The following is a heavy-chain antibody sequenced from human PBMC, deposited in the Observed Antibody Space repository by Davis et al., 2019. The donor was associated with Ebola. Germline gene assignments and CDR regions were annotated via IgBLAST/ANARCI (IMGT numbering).Heavy chain of an antibody. V-gene: IGHV1-58*02. CDR2: IVVGSGNT. CDR3: ASHYCSGGSCYWGWFDP. Sequence: AASVKVSCKASGYTFTSSAMQWVRQARGQRLEWIGWIVVGSGNTNYAQKFQERATITRDMSTSTAYMELSSLRSEDTAVYYCASHYCSGGSCYWGWFDPWGQGTLVTVSS. J-gene: IGHJ5*02. D-gene: IGHD2-15*01. CDR1: GYTFTSSA.